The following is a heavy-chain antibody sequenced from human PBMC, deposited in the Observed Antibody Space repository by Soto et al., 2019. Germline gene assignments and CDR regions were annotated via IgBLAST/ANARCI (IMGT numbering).Heavy chain of an antibody. V-gene: IGHV4-59*01. CDR2: IYYSGST. D-gene: IGHD2-15*01. CDR3: ASVTQGYCSGGSCLFYYYMDV. Sequence: PSETLSLTCTVSGGSISSYYWSWIRQPPGKGLELIGYIYYSGSTNYNPSLKSRVTISVDTSKNQFSLKLSSVTAADTAVYYCASVTQGYCSGGSCLFYYYMDVWGKGTTVTVSS. J-gene: IGHJ6*03. CDR1: GGSISSYY.